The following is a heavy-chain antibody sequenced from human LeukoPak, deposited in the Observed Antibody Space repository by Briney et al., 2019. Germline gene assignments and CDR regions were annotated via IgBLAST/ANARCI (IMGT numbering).Heavy chain of an antibody. CDR3: ARDLYYYGSGNYLRFAY. D-gene: IGHD3-10*01. V-gene: IGHV1-2*02. Sequence: ASVKVSCKASGYTFTGYYMHWVRQAPGQGLEWMGWINPNSGGTNYARKFQGRVTMTRDTSTSTAYMELRSLRSDDTAVYYCARDLYYYGSGNYLRFAYWGQGTLVTVSS. CDR2: INPNSGGT. J-gene: IGHJ4*02. CDR1: GYTFTGYY.